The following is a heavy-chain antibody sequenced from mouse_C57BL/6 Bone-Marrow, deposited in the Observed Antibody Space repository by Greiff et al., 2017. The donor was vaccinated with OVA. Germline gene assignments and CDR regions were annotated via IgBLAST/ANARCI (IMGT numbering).Heavy chain of an antibody. V-gene: IGHV1-50*01. CDR3: ARDLWYFDV. Sequence: VQLQQPGAELVKPGASVKLSCKASGYTFTSYWMQWVKQRPGQGLEWIGEIDPSDSYTNYNQKFKGKATLTVDTSSSTAYMQLSSLTSEDSAVYYCARDLWYFDVWGTGTTVTVSS. J-gene: IGHJ1*03. CDR1: GYTFTSYW. CDR2: IDPSDSYT.